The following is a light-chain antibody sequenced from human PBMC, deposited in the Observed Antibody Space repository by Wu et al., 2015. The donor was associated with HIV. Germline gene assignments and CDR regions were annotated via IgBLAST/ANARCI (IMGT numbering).Light chain of an antibody. CDR3: QQRSNWLYS. Sequence: EILMTQSPATLSVSPGERATLSCRVSQTVSNNLAWYQQKPGQAPRLLIYGASKRATGIPARFSGSGSGTDFTLTISSLEPEDFAVYYCQQRSNWLYSFGQGTKAGDQT. CDR2: GAS. V-gene: IGKV3-11*01. CDR1: QTVSNN. J-gene: IGKJ2*03.